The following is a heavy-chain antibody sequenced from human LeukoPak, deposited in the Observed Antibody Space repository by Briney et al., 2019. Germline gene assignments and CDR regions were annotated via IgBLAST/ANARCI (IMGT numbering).Heavy chain of an antibody. CDR2: INSDGINT. D-gene: IGHD3-22*01. Sequence: PGGSLRLSCEASGFTFNGHWMHWVRQAPGKGLVWVSRINSDGINTSYADSVKGRFTISRDNAKNTLYLQMNSLRAEDTAVYYCARDRYFITMIAKPPGGAFDIWGQGTMVTVSS. V-gene: IGHV3-74*01. CDR3: ARDRYFITMIAKPPGGAFDI. J-gene: IGHJ3*02. CDR1: GFTFNGHW.